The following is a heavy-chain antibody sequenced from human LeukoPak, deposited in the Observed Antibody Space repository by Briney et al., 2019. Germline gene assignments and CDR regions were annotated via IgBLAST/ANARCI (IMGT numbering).Heavy chain of an antibody. Sequence: PSETLSLTCTVSGGSISSYYWSWIRQPPGKGLEWIGYIYYSGSTNYNPSLKSRVTISVDTSKNQFSLKLSSVTAADTAVYYCARVSWTGTTSFDIWGQGTMVTVSS. J-gene: IGHJ3*02. D-gene: IGHD1-1*01. CDR2: IYYSGST. CDR3: ARVSWTGTTSFDI. CDR1: GGSISSYY. V-gene: IGHV4-59*12.